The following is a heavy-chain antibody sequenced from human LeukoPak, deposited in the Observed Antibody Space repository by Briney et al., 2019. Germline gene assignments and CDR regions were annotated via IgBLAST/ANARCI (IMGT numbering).Heavy chain of an antibody. Sequence: GGSLRLSCAASGFTFSSFAMSWVRQAPGKGLEWVSSVSDSDENTYYADSVKGRFTISRDNSKNTLFLQMDTLRAEDTAVYYCAKGSYYDSSGSFYFDYWGQGTLVTVSS. D-gene: IGHD3-22*01. J-gene: IGHJ4*02. V-gene: IGHV3-23*01. CDR3: AKGSYYDSSGSFYFDY. CDR2: VSDSDENT. CDR1: GFTFSSFA.